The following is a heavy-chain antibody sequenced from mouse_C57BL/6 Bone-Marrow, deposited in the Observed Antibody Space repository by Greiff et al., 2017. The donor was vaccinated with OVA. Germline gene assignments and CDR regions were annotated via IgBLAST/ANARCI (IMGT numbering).Heavy chain of an antibody. Sequence: VQLKESGGGLVQPGESLKLSCESNEYEFPSHDMSWVRKTPEKRLELVAAINSDGGSTYYPDTMERRFIISRDNTKKTLYLQMSSLRSEDTALYYCASTGSSPYWYFDVWGTGTTVTVSS. CDR1: EYEFPSHD. J-gene: IGHJ1*03. CDR3: ASTGSSPYWYFDV. V-gene: IGHV5-2*01. CDR2: INSDGGST. D-gene: IGHD1-1*01.